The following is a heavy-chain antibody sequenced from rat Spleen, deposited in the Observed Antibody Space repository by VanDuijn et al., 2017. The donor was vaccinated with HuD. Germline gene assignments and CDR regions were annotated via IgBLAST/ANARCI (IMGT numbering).Heavy chain of an antibody. CDR3: ARHVLYYSSYMECVMDA. V-gene: IGHV5-17*01. CDR2: IVYDGTST. CDR1: GFSFRDYA. J-gene: IGHJ4*01. Sequence: EVELAESGGGLVQPGGSRRLSCAASGFSFRDYAMAWVRQAPMKGLEWVATIVYDGTSTYYRDSVRGRFTISRDNAKSTLYLQMERLRSEDTATYYGARHVLYYSSYMECVMDAWGQGASVTVSS. D-gene: IGHD1-2*01.